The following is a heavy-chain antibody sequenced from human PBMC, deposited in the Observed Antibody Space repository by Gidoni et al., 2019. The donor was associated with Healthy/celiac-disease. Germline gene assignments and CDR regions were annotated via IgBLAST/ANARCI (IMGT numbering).Heavy chain of an antibody. CDR1: GFTFSSYG. D-gene: IGHD2-15*01. V-gene: IGHV3-33*01. Sequence: QVQLVESGGGVVQPGRSLRLSCAASGFTFSSYGMHWVRQAPGKGLEWVAVIWYDGSNKYYADSVKGRFTISRDNSKNTLYLQMNSLRAEDTAVYYCARDLAVVVAATYYYYGMDVWGQGTTVTVSS. J-gene: IGHJ6*02. CDR3: ARDLAVVVAATYYYYGMDV. CDR2: IWYDGSNK.